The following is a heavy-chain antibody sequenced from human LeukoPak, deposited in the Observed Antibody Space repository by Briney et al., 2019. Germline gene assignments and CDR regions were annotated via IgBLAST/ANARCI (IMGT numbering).Heavy chain of an antibody. CDR3: ARMGAIAGASANVDF. J-gene: IGHJ4*02. D-gene: IGHD4/OR15-4a*01. Sequence: ASETLSLTCTVSGGSISSYYWSWIRQPPGKGLEWIGYIYNTGEITNYSPSLKSRVAISIDTSKNQFSLRLNSVTTADTAVYYCARMGAIAGASANVDFWGQGTLVTVFS. CDR1: GGSISSYY. V-gene: IGHV4-59*01. CDR2: IYNTGEIT.